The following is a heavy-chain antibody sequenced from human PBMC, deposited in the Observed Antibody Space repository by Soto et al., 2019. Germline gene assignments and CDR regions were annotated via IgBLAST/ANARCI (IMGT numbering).Heavy chain of an antibody. CDR3: ARRWGRSFDY. Sequence: QVQLQESGPGLVKPSETLSLTCTVSGGSISSYYWSWIRQPPGKGLEWIGYIYYSGSTNYNPSLKSRVTISVATSKNQSSLKLSSVTAADPAVYYCARRWGRSFDYWGQGTLVTVSS. J-gene: IGHJ4*02. CDR1: GGSISSYY. D-gene: IGHD2-15*01. V-gene: IGHV4-59*08. CDR2: IYYSGST.